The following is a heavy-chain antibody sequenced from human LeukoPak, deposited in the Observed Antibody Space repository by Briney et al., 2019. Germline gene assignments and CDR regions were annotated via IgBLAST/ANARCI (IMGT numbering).Heavy chain of an antibody. V-gene: IGHV4-4*02. CDR1: GGSMSSSNW. CDR2: IYYGGST. CDR3: VTSPSGWFVGSGDDY. J-gene: IGHJ4*02. D-gene: IGHD6-19*01. Sequence: SETLSLTCAVSGGSMSSSNWWSWVRQPPGKGLEWVGSIYYGGSTYYNPSLKSRVTISVDMSKNQFSLNLSSVTAADTAVYYCVTSPSGWFVGSGDDYWGQGTLVTVSS.